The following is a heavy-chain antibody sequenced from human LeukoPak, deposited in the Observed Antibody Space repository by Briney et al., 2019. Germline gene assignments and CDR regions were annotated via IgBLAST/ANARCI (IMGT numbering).Heavy chain of an antibody. CDR2: ISGSGGST. D-gene: IGHD3-10*01. Sequence: GGSLRLSCAASGFTFSSYAMSWVRQAPGKGLEWVSAISGSGGSTYYAGSVKGRFTISRDNSKNTLYLQMNSLRAEDTAVYYCAKYHITMVRGVNFYYGMDVWGKGTTVTVSS. J-gene: IGHJ6*04. CDR1: GFTFSSYA. V-gene: IGHV3-23*01. CDR3: AKYHITMVRGVNFYYGMDV.